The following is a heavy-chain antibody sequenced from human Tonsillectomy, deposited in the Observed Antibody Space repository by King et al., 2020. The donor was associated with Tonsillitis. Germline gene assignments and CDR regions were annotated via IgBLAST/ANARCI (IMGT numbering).Heavy chain of an antibody. J-gene: IGHJ1*01. D-gene: IGHD3-22*01. CDR2: IYYSGST. CDR3: ARTYDRSGYYYVRDFQH. Sequence: VQLQASGPGLVKPSQTLSLTYTVSGGSISSGDSYWSWVRQPPGKGLEWIGYIYYSGSTYYNPSLKSRVTISVDTSNNQFSLKLSSVTAADTAVYYCARTYDRSGYYYVRDFQHWGQGTLVTVSS. CDR1: GGSISSGDSY. V-gene: IGHV4-30-4*01.